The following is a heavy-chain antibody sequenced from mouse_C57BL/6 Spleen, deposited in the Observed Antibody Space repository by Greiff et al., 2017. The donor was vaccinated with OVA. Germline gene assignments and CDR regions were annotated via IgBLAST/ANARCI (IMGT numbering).Heavy chain of an antibody. Sequence: EVKLVESGGGLVKPGGSLKLSCAASGFTFSSYAMSWVRQTPEKRLEWVATISDGGSYTSYPDNVKGRFTISRDNAKNNMYLQMSHLKSEDTAMYYCAREGYDYDWYFDVWGTGTTVTVSS. J-gene: IGHJ1*03. D-gene: IGHD2-4*01. CDR2: ISDGGSYT. CDR1: GFTFSSYA. V-gene: IGHV5-4*01. CDR3: AREGYDYDWYFDV.